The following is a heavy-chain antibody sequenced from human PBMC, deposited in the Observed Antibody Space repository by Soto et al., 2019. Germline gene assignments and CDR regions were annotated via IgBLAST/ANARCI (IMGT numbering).Heavy chain of an antibody. CDR3: ARDSDFWSGNYTTLNYFVY. Sequence: ASVKVSCKASGYTFTSYAMHWVRQAPGQRLEWMGWINAGNGNTKYSQKFQGRVTITRDTSASTAYMELSSLRSEDTAVYYCARDSDFWSGNYTTLNYFVYRDQGLLVTV. D-gene: IGHD3-3*01. J-gene: IGHJ4*02. CDR1: GYTFTSYA. V-gene: IGHV1-3*01. CDR2: INAGNGNT.